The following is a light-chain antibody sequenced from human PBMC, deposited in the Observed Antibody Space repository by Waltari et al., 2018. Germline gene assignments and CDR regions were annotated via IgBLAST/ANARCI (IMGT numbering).Light chain of an antibody. Sequence: QSALTQPASVSGSPGQSLTISSTGTSRVVGNSNLVSWYQQYPGKAPKVMIYDDNRRPSGVSDRFSGSKSGNTASLTISGVQAEDEADYYCCSYAGSYTWVFGGGTKLTVL. CDR1: SRVVGNSNL. V-gene: IGLV2-23*01. CDR3: CSYAGSYTWV. J-gene: IGLJ3*02. CDR2: DDN.